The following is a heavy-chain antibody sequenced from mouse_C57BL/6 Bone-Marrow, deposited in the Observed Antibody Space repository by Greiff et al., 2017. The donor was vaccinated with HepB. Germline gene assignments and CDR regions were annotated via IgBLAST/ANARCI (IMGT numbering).Heavy chain of an antibody. CDR2: IYPGSGST. CDR3: ARKGYYGSSYWYFDV. V-gene: IGHV1-55*01. D-gene: IGHD1-1*01. CDR1: GYTFTSYW. Sequence: VKLQQPGAELVKPGASVKMSCKASGYTFTSYWITWVKQRPGQGLEWIGDIYPGSGSTNYNEKFKSKATLTVDTSSSTAYMQLSSLTSEDSAVYYCARKGYYGSSYWYFDVWGTGTTVTVSS. J-gene: IGHJ1*03.